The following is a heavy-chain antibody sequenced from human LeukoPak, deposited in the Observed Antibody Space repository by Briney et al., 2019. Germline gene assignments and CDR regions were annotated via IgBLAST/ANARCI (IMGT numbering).Heavy chain of an antibody. CDR1: GYTFTSYG. D-gene: IGHD2-2*01. V-gene: IGHV1-8*02. J-gene: IGHJ4*02. CDR2: MNPNSGNT. Sequence: ASVKVSCKASGYTFTSYGISWVRQATGQGLEWMGWMNPNSGNTGYAQKFQGRVTMTRNTSISTAYMELSSLRSEDTAVYYCARVITLGYCSSTSCYQNDYWGQGTLVTVSS. CDR3: ARVITLGYCSSTSCYQNDY.